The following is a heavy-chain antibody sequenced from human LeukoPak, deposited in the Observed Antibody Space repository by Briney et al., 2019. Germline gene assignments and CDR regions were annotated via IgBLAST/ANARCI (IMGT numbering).Heavy chain of an antibody. V-gene: IGHV3-53*01. Sequence: GGSLRLSCAASGFTVSSNYMSWVRQAPGKGLKWVSVIYSGGSTYYADSVKGRFTISRDNSKNTLYLQMNSLRAEDTAVYYCARGVYYYDSSGYYYAEYFQDWGQGTLVTVSS. D-gene: IGHD3-22*01. J-gene: IGHJ1*01. CDR2: IYSGGST. CDR3: ARGVYYYDSSGYYYAEYFQD. CDR1: GFTVSSNY.